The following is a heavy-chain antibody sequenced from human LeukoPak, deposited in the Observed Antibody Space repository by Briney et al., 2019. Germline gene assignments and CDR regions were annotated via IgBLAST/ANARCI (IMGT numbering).Heavy chain of an antibody. CDR3: ARGSTGPDF. V-gene: IGHV3-74*01. D-gene: IGHD2-8*02. Sequence: GGSLRLSCAAPGFTFSSHWMHWVRQAPGKGLLWVSRINNDGSDTIYADSVKGRFTISRDNAKNTLDLQMNSLRAEDTAVYYCARGSTGPDFWGQGTVVTVSS. CDR2: INNDGSDT. CDR1: GFTFSSHW. J-gene: IGHJ4*02.